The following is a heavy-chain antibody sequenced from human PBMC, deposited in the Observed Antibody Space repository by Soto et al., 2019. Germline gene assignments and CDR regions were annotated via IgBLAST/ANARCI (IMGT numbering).Heavy chain of an antibody. CDR1: GGSISSSSSY. V-gene: IGHV4-39*01. CDR3: ARLGEVVVVPAAMSPDYYGMDV. D-gene: IGHD2-2*01. Sequence: SEPLSLTSIVSGGSISSSSSYWGWIRQPPGKGLEWIGSIYYSGSTYYNPSLKSRVTISVDTSKNQFSLKLSSVTAADTAVYYCARLGEVVVVPAAMSPDYYGMDVWGQGTTVT. J-gene: IGHJ6*02. CDR2: IYYSGST.